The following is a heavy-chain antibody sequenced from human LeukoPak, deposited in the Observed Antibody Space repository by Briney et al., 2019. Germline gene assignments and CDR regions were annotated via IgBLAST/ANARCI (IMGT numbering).Heavy chain of an antibody. D-gene: IGHD2-21*02. CDR3: AAPYCGGDCYHAFDI. V-gene: IGHV3-53*01. CDR1: GFTVRSNY. CDR2: IYSGGST. J-gene: IGHJ3*02. Sequence: GGFLRLSCAASGFTVRSNYMSWVRQAPGKGLEWVSVIYSGGSTYYADSVKGRFTISRDNSKNTLYLQMNSLRAEDTAVYYCAAPYCGGDCYHAFDIWGQGTMVTVSS.